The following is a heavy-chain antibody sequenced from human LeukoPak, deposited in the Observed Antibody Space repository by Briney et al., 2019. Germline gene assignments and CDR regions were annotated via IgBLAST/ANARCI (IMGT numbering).Heavy chain of an antibody. CDR2: IWYDGSNK. CDR1: GFTFSSYG. D-gene: IGHD5-12*01. Sequence: PGRSLRLSCAASGFTFSSYGIHWVRQAPGKGLEWVAVIWYDGSNKYYADSVKGRFTISRDNSKNTLYLQMNSLRAEDTAVYYCARGSGYDPTDYWGQGTLVTVTS. CDR3: ARGSGYDPTDY. J-gene: IGHJ4*02. V-gene: IGHV3-33*01.